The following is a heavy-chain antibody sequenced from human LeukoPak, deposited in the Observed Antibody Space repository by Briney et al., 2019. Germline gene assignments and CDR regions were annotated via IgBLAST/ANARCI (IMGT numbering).Heavy chain of an antibody. V-gene: IGHV3-30*01. CDR3: AMDYYDINGYSRGWDY. CDR2: TSSDDRNE. Sequence: PGGSLRLSCAASGFTFSSYAMHWVRQAPGKGLEWVAVTSSDDRNEDYGDSVKGRFTVSRDISKKTVYLQMNSLTTEDTAVYYCAMDYYDINGYSRGWDYWGRGTLVIVSS. J-gene: IGHJ4*02. D-gene: IGHD3-16*01. CDR1: GFTFSSYA.